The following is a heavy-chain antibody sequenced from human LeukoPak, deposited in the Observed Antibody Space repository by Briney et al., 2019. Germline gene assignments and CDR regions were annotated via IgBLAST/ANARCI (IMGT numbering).Heavy chain of an antibody. J-gene: IGHJ4*02. V-gene: IGHV3-23*01. D-gene: IGHD5-18*01. CDR3: AKLPVDTPMASGGSFLDS. Sequence: PGGSLRPSCAASGFTFRDYAMFWVRQAPGKGLEWGSGVSAIGRVTDYADSVKGRFTISRDNAKNTLYLQMNSLRGEDTAVYHCAKLPVDTPMASGGSFLDSWGQGTLVTVSS. CDR1: GFTFRDYA. CDR2: VSAIGRVT.